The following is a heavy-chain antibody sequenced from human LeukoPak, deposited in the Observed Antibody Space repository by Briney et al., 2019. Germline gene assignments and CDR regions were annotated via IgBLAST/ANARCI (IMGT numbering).Heavy chain of an antibody. V-gene: IGHV3-7*02. D-gene: IGHD3-22*01. Sequence: GGSLRLSCAASGFTFRNYWMSWVRQAPGEGLEWVTNIKQDGSEKYYVASVEGRFTISRDNAKNTLYLQMNSLRAEDTAVYYCARGIVVVTVFDYWGQGALVAVSS. CDR1: GFTFRNYW. CDR2: IKQDGSEK. CDR3: ARGIVVVTVFDY. J-gene: IGHJ4*02.